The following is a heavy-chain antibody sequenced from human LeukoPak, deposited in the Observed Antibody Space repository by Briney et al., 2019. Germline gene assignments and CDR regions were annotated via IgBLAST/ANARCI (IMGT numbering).Heavy chain of an antibody. V-gene: IGHV3-21*01. Sequence: GGSLRLSCAASGFTFSSYSMNWVRQAPGKGLEWVSSISSSSSYIYYADSVKGRFTISRENAKNSLYLQMNSLRAEDTAVYYCARGVVVVPAAEIDYYYYYGMDVWGQGTTVTVSS. J-gene: IGHJ6*02. CDR3: ARGVVVVPAAEIDYYYYYGMDV. CDR1: GFTFSSYS. CDR2: ISSSSSYI. D-gene: IGHD2-2*01.